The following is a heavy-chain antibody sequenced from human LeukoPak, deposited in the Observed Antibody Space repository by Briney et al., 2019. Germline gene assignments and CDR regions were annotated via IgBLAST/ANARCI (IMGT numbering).Heavy chain of an antibody. CDR1: GFTFSRYS. J-gene: IGHJ6*03. CDR3: ARDYFDSSDYPQTYYYYYMDV. D-gene: IGHD3-22*01. V-gene: IGHV3-21*01. CDR2: INCTSTLI. Sequence: GGSLSLSCAASGFTFSRYSMNWVRQAPGKGLEWVASINCTSTLIYSADSVKGRFTISRDTSKNSLFLQMNSLRAEDTAIYYCARDYFDSSDYPQTYYYYYMDVWGKGTTVTVSS.